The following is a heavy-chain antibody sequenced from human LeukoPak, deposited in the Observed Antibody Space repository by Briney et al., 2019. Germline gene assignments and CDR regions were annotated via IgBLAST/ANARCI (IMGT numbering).Heavy chain of an antibody. CDR1: GGSISSGGYY. D-gene: IGHD3-10*01. J-gene: IGHJ4*02. V-gene: IGHV4-31*03. Sequence: PSETLSLTCTVSGGSISSGGYYWSWIRQHPGKGLEWIGYIYYSGSTYYNPSLKSRVTISVDTSKNQFSLKLSSVTAADTAVYYCARASPSLLWFGEFHPFDYWGQGTLVTVPS. CDR3: ARASPSLLWFGEFHPFDY. CDR2: IYYSGST.